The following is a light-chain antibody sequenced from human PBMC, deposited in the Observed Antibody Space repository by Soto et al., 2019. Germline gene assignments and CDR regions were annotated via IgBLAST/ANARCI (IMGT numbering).Light chain of an antibody. Sequence: EIVLTQSPGTLSLSPGERATLSCRTSQSIGSTYLAWYQQKPGQAPRLLIYGTYSRATGIPDRFSGSGSGRDFTLTISRLEPEDFAVYYCQQRSNWPSITFGQGTRLEIK. CDR3: QQRSNWPSIT. CDR2: GTY. J-gene: IGKJ5*01. CDR1: QSIGSTY. V-gene: IGKV3D-20*02.